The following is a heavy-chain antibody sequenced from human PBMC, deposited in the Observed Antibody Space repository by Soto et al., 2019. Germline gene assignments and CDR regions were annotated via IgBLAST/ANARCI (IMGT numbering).Heavy chain of an antibody. CDR3: AKKRSGRSYMGCFDF. V-gene: IGHV3-23*01. CDR2: ISGNTYDI. CDR1: GFTFSSHA. J-gene: IGHJ4*02. D-gene: IGHD1-1*01. Sequence: PGGSLRLSCAASGFTFSSHAMNWVRQAPGKGLEWVSAISGNTYDIYYADSVKGRFTISRDNSKNTLFLQMNSLRADDTALYYCAKKRSGRSYMGCFDFWGQGNLVTVSS.